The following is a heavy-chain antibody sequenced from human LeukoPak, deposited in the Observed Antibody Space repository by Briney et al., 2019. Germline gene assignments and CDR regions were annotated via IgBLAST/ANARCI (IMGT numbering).Heavy chain of an antibody. D-gene: IGHD6-13*01. Sequence: GRSLRLSCAASGFTFSSYGMHWVRQAPGKGLEWVAVISYDGSNKYYADSVKGRFTISRDNSKNTLYLQMNSLRAEDTAVYYCASAKYSSSRYIVDYWGQGTLVTVSS. CDR2: ISYDGSNK. CDR3: ASAKYSSSRYIVDY. J-gene: IGHJ4*02. CDR1: GFTFSSYG. V-gene: IGHV3-30*03.